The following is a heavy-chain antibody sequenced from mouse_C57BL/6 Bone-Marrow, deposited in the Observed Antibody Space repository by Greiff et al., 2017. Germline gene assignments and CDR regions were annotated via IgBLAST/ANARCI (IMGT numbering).Heavy chain of an antibody. CDR2: IDPENGDT. V-gene: IGHV14-4*01. D-gene: IGHD1-1*01. CDR3: TTPATYYFDD. CDR1: GFNIKDDY. Sequence: VQLQQSGAELVRPGASVKLSCTASGFNIKDDYMHWVKQRPEQGLEWIGWIDPENGDTEYASKFQGKATITADTSSNTAYLQLSSLTSEDTAVYYCTTPATYYFDDWGPGTTLTVSS. J-gene: IGHJ2*01.